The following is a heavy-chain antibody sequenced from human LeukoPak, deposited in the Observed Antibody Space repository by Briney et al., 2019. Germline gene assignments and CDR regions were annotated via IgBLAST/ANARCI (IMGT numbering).Heavy chain of an antibody. Sequence: GGSLRLSCAASGFTFSSYSMNWVRQAPGKGLEWVSYISSSGSTIYYADSVKGRFTISRDNAKNSLYLQMNSLRAEDTAVYYCARDYGGSSPFDYWGQGTLVTVSS. V-gene: IGHV3-48*04. J-gene: IGHJ4*02. CDR3: ARDYGGSSPFDY. CDR1: GFTFSSYS. CDR2: ISSSGSTI. D-gene: IGHD4-23*01.